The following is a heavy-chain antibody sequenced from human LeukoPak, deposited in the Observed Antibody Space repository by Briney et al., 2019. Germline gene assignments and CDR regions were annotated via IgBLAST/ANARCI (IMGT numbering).Heavy chain of an antibody. J-gene: IGHJ3*02. CDR1: GYTFTSYG. Sequence: ASVKVSCKASGYTFTSYGISWVRQAPGQGLEWMGWISAYNGNTNYAQKLQGRVTMTTDTSTSTAYMELRSLRSDDTAVYYCARDPNSITMIVVGLGTGAFDIWGQGTMVTVSS. V-gene: IGHV1-18*01. CDR3: ARDPNSITMIVVGLGTGAFDI. D-gene: IGHD3-22*01. CDR2: ISAYNGNT.